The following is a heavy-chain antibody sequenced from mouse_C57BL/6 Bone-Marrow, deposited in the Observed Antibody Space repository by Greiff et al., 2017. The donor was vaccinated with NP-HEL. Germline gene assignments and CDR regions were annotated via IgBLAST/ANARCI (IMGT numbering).Heavy chain of an antibody. CDR3: AREDGSSGYVLAY. CDR1: GYTFTDYY. D-gene: IGHD3-2*02. CDR2: IFPGSGST. V-gene: IGHV1-75*01. Sequence: VQLQESGPELVKPGASVKISCKASGYTFTDYYINWVKQRPGQGLEWIGWIFPGSGSTYYNEKFKGKATLTVDKSSSTAYMLLSSLTSEDSAVYICAREDGSSGYVLAYWGQGTLVTVSA. J-gene: IGHJ3*01.